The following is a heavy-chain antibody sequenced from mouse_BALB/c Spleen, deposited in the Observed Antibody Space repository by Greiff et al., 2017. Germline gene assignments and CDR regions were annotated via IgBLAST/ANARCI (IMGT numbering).Heavy chain of an antibody. CDR3: ARDGELRRRAWYAY. V-gene: IGHV2-2*02. D-gene: IGHD1-2*01. CDR1: GFSLTSYG. Sequence: VQLQQSGPGLVQPSQSLSITCTASGFSLTSYGVHWVRQSPGKGLEWLGVIWSGGSTDYNAAFIYRLSISKDNSKSQVFFKMNSLQANDTAIYYCARDGELRRRAWYAYWGQGTLVTVSA. J-gene: IGHJ3*01. CDR2: IWSGGST.